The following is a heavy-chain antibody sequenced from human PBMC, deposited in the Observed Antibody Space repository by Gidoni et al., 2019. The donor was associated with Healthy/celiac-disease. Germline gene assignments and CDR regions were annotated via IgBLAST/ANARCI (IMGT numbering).Heavy chain of an antibody. CDR3: ARDHVYSYGEDFDY. CDR1: GLTFSSYA. J-gene: IGHJ4*02. V-gene: IGHV3-30-3*01. Sequence: VVQPGRSLRLSCAASGLTFSSYAMHWVRQAPGKGLEWVAVISYDGSNKYYADSVKGRFTISRDNSKNTLYLQMNSLRAEDTAVYYCARDHVYSYGEDFDYWGQGTLVTVSS. D-gene: IGHD5-18*01. CDR2: ISYDGSNK.